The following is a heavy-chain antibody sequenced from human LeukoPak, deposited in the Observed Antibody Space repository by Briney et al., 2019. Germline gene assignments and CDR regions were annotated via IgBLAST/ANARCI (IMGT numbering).Heavy chain of an antibody. D-gene: IGHD1-26*01. CDR3: AKDLNSGSYWFYPDY. CDR2: ISYDGSNK. V-gene: IGHV3-30*18. Sequence: PGRSPRLSCAASGFTFSSYGMHWVRQAPGKGLEWVAVISYDGSNKYYADSVKGRFTISRDNSKNTLYLQMNSLRAEDTAVYYCAKDLNSGSYWFYPDYWGQGTLVTVSS. J-gene: IGHJ4*02. CDR1: GFTFSSYG.